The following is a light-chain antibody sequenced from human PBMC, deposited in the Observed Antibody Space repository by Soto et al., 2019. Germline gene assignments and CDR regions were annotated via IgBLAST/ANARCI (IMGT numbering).Light chain of an antibody. CDR3: QQSYSTPRT. Sequence: DIQMTQSPSSLSASVGDRVTITCRASQSISSYLNWYQQKPGKAPKLLIYAASSLQSGVPSRFSRSGSGTDFTLTINSLQPEDFATYYCQQSYSTPRTFGQGTKVEIK. CDR1: QSISSY. V-gene: IGKV1-39*01. J-gene: IGKJ1*01. CDR2: AAS.